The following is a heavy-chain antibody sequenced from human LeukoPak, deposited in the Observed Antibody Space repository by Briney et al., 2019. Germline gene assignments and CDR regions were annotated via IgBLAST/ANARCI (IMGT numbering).Heavy chain of an antibody. CDR2: IYYSGSI. J-gene: IGHJ4*02. CDR1: GASIGGGYS. CDR3: ARGDY. V-gene: IGHV4-38-2*01. Sequence: PSETLSLTCAVSGASIGGGYSCSWIRQPPGKGLEWIGSIYYSGSIYYNPSLKSRVTISVDTSKNQFSLKLSSVTAADTAVYYCARGDYWGQGTLVTVSS.